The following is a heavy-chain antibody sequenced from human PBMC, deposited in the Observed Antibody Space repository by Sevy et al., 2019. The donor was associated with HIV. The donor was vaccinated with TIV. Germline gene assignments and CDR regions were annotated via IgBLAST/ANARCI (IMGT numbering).Heavy chain of an antibody. CDR3: ARVVVLWFGEPEYYFDY. V-gene: IGHV3-7*01. D-gene: IGHD3-10*01. Sequence: GGSLRLSCAASGLTFSSYWMSWVRQAPGKGLEWVANIKQDGSEKYYVDSVKGRFTISRDNAKNSLYLQMNSLRAEDTAVYYCARVVVLWFGEPEYYFDYWGQGTLVTVSS. CDR1: GLTFSSYW. CDR2: IKQDGSEK. J-gene: IGHJ4*02.